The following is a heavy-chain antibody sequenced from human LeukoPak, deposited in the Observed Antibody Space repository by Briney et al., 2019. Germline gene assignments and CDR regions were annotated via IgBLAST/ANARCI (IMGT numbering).Heavy chain of an antibody. J-gene: IGHJ5*02. CDR1: GPTPRKKP. Sequence: GGPLSSPLKPLGPTPRKKPRTWAAQPPGKGREGAPFFPLSGVSTFYADSVKGRFTISGDNSKNTLYLQMNNLTVEDTAMYYCASLLGYCSGDSCFNWFGPWGQGTLVAVSS. CDR2: FPLSGVST. D-gene: IGHD2-15*01. V-gene: IGHV3-53*01. CDR3: ASLLGYCSGDSCFNWFGP.